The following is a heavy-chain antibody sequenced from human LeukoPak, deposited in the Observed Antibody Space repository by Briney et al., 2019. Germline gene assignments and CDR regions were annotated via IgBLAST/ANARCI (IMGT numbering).Heavy chain of an antibody. D-gene: IGHD6-19*01. CDR2: IYYSGST. CDR3: ARGSGWSPPGIFDY. V-gene: IGHV4-59*01. J-gene: IGHJ4*02. Sequence: PSENLSRTCTVSGGSISSNYWSWLRQPQGQGLEWIGYIYYSGSTNYDPSLNSRVTISVDTSKNQFSLKLSSVTAADTAVYYCARGSGWSPPGIFDYWGQGTLVTVSS. CDR1: GGSISSNY.